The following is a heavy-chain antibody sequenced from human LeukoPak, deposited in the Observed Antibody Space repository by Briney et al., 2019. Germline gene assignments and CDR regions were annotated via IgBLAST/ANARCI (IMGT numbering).Heavy chain of an antibody. D-gene: IGHD5-18*01. CDR3: ARGKYSYGLHDAFDI. CDR1: GGSISSSSYY. Sequence: SETLSLTCTVSGGSISSSSYYWSWIRQPPGKGLEWIGYIYYSGSTNYNPSLKSRVTISVDTSKNQFSLKLSSVTAADTAVYYCARGKYSYGLHDAFDIWGQGTMVTVSS. V-gene: IGHV4-61*01. CDR2: IYYSGST. J-gene: IGHJ3*02.